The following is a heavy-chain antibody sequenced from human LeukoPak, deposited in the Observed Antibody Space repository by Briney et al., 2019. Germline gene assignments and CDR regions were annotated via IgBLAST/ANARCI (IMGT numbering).Heavy chain of an antibody. V-gene: IGHV3-21*03. CDR2: ISSSSSYI. J-gene: IGHJ4*02. CDR1: GFTFSSYS. D-gene: IGHD1-1*01. CDR3: AKSRSGSANWALQIFDN. Sequence: GGSLRLSCAASGFTFSSYSMNWVRQAPGKGLEWVSSISSSSSYIYYADSVRGRFTISRDNSKNSLFVQMNSLRAEDTAVYFCAKSRSGSANWALQIFDNWGQGTLVTVSS.